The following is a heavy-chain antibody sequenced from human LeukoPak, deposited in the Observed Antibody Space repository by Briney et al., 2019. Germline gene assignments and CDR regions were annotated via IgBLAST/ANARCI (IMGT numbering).Heavy chain of an antibody. CDR2: MNPKSGDT. V-gene: IGHV1-8*03. J-gene: IGHJ5*02. CDR3: ARDGRGPRSSWFDP. Sequence: ASVKVSCKASGYSFTNYDINWVRQAAGQGHEWMGWMNPKSGDTGYSQKFQGRVFITRDTSINTAYMELSSLGSDDTAVYYCARDGRGPRSSWFDPWGQGTLVIVSS. D-gene: IGHD3-10*01. CDR1: GYSFTNYD.